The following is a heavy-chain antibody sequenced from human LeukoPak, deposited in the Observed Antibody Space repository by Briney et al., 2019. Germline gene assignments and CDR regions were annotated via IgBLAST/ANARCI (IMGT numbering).Heavy chain of an antibody. V-gene: IGHV3-23*01. J-gene: IGHJ4*02. D-gene: IGHD4-17*01. Sequence: GGSLRLSCAASGFTFRNYAMGWVRQAPGKGLESVSAISDDSTKTSYADSVKGRFTISRDYSKSTLYLQMNSLRAEDTAVYYCAKEGPDYGDYRSGDYFDFWGQGSLVTVSS. CDR1: GFTFRNYA. CDR2: ISDDSTKT. CDR3: AKEGPDYGDYRSGDYFDF.